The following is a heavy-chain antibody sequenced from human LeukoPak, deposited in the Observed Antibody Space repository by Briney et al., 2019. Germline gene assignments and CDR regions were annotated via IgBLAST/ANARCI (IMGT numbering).Heavy chain of an antibody. CDR1: GGSISTYY. CDR2: IYYSGST. J-gene: IGHJ4*02. D-gene: IGHD6-19*01. Sequence: SETLSLTCTVSGGSISTYYWSWIRQPPGKRLEWIGYIYYSGSTNYNPSLKSRVTISVDTSKNQFSLDLSSVTAADTAVYYCARGESRGWYDYFDYWGQGTLVTVSS. CDR3: ARGESRGWYDYFDY. V-gene: IGHV4-59*01.